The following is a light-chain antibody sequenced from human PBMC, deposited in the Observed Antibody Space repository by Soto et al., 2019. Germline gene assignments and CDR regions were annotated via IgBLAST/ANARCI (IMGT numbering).Light chain of an antibody. CDR1: SNDIANYNY. Sequence: QSVLTQPASVSGSPGQSITISCTGTSNDIANYNYVSWYQQHPGKAPKLMIYEVINRPSGVSSRFSGSKSGNTASLTISGLQPEDEADYYCSSYTSGNTAVIFGGGTKVTVL. CDR2: EVI. V-gene: IGLV2-14*01. CDR3: SSYTSGNTAVI. J-gene: IGLJ2*01.